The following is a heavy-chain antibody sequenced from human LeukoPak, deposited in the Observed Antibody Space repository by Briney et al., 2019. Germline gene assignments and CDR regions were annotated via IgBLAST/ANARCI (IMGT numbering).Heavy chain of an antibody. CDR3: ARRRGAYCSGGSCYDSAFDI. CDR2: ISYDGSDK. Sequence: PGGSLRLSCAASGFTVNSNYMSWVRQAPGKGLEWVAVISYDGSDKYYADSVKGRFTISRDNSKNTLYLQMNSLRAEDTAVYYCARRRGAYCSGGSCYDSAFDIWGQGTMVTVSS. CDR1: GFTVNSNY. J-gene: IGHJ3*02. D-gene: IGHD2-15*01. V-gene: IGHV3-30-3*01.